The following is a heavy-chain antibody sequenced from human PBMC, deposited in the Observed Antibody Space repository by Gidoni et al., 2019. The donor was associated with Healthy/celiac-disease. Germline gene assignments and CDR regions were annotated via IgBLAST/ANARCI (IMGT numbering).Heavy chain of an antibody. D-gene: IGHD2-15*01. CDR3: ARNLYCSGGSCYSNNWFDP. V-gene: IGHV2-26*01. CDR2: IFSNDEK. CDR1: GFSLSNARMG. Sequence: QVTLKESGPVLVKPTETLTLTCTVSGFSLSNARMGVSWIRQPPGKALEWLAHIFSNDEKSYSTSLKSRLTISKDTSKSQVVLTMTNMDPVDTATYYCARNLYCSGGSCYSNNWFDPWGQGTLVTVSS. J-gene: IGHJ5*02.